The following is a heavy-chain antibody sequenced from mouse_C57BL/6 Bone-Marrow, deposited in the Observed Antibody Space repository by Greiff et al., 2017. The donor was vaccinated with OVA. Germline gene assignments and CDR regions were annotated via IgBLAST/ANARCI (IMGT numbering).Heavy chain of an antibody. CDR3: AREGRYNWYFDV. CDR2: INYDGSST. J-gene: IGHJ1*03. CDR1: GFTFSDYY. D-gene: IGHD2-14*01. V-gene: IGHV5-16*01. Sequence: EVQRVESEGGLVQPGSSMKLSCTASGFTFSDYYMAWVRQVPEKGLEWVANINYDGSSTYYLDSLKSRFIISRDNAKNILYLQMSSLKSEDTATYYCAREGRYNWYFDVWGTGTTGTVSS.